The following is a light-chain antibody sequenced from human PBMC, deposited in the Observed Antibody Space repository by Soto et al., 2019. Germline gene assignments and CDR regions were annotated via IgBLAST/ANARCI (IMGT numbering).Light chain of an antibody. V-gene: IGKV3-15*01. CDR1: ESVSSN. CDR3: QQYNNWPPSII. Sequence: VMPKSPDPLSVSPGERSTLSCMAIESVSSNLAWYQQRPGQAPRLLIYGASTRATDTPVRFRGSGSGTEFTLTISSLQAEDFAVYYCQQYNNWPPSIIFGQGTRLEIK. J-gene: IGKJ5*01. CDR2: GAS.